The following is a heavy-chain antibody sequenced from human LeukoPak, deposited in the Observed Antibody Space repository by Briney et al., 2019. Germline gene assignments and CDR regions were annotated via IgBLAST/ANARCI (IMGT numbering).Heavy chain of an antibody. V-gene: IGHV3-30*02. CDR2: IWYDGSNK. CDR1: GFTFSSYG. Sequence: PGGSLRLSCAASGFTFSSYGMYWVRQAPGKGLEWVAFIWYDGSNKYYADSVKGRFTISRDNSKNTLYLQMNRLSAEDTAVYYCAKGSGSSSIDYWGQGTLVTVSS. D-gene: IGHD6-13*01. CDR3: AKGSGSSSIDY. J-gene: IGHJ4*02.